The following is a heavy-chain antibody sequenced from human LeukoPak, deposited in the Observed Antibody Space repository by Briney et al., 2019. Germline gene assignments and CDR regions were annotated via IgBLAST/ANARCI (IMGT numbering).Heavy chain of an antibody. CDR3: ARDMRGGSSFDY. CDR2: ISYDGSNK. CDR1: GFTFSNYA. J-gene: IGHJ4*02. Sequence: GGSLRLSCAASGFTFSNYAMHWVRQAPGKGLEWVAVISYDGSNKYYTDSVKGRFTISGDSSKNTLYLQMNSLRAEDTAVYYCARDMRGGSSFDYWGQGTLVTVSS. V-gene: IGHV3-30*04. D-gene: IGHD1-26*01.